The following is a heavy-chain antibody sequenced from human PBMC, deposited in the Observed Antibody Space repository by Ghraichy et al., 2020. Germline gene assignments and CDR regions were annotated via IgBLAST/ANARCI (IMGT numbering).Heavy chain of an antibody. D-gene: IGHD2-15*01. Sequence: GVLNISCVGSGFTLSDYGMNWVRQSPGKGLEWIAYITSRSSRIFYADSVKGRFTISRDNAENSLSLQMNSLRDEDTAVYYCARPSMVVRFYYYDGMDVWGQGTTVTVSS. CDR2: ITSRSSRI. CDR1: GFTLSDYG. CDR3: ARPSMVVRFYYYDGMDV. J-gene: IGHJ6*02. V-gene: IGHV3-48*02.